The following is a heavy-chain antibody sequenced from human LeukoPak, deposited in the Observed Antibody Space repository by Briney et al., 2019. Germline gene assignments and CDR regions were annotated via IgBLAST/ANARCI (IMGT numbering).Heavy chain of an antibody. Sequence: RSSETLSLTCTVSGGSISSSSYYWGWIRQPPGKGLEWIGSIYYSGGTYYNPSLKSRVTISVDTSKNQFSLKLSSVTAADTAVYYCARHATEMATIDYYYYMDVWGKGTTVTVSS. D-gene: IGHD5-24*01. CDR1: GGSISSSSYY. CDR2: IYYSGGT. CDR3: ARHATEMATIDYYYYMDV. J-gene: IGHJ6*03. V-gene: IGHV4-39*01.